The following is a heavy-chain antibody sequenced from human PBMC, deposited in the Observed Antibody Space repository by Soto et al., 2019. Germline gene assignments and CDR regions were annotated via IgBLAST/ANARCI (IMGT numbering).Heavy chain of an antibody. CDR2: INHSGST. J-gene: IGHJ4*02. CDR1: GGSFSGYY. D-gene: IGHD3-16*02. Sequence: SETLSLPCAVYGGSFSGYYWSWIRQPPGKGLEWIGEINHSGSTNYNPSLKSRVTISVDTSKNQFSLKLSSVTAADTAVYYCARAGVWGSYRYFDYWGQGTLVTVSS. CDR3: ARAGVWGSYRYFDY. V-gene: IGHV4-34*01.